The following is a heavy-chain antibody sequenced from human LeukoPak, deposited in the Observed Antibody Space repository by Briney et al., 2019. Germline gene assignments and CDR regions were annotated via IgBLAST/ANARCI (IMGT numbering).Heavy chain of an antibody. J-gene: IGHJ4*02. V-gene: IGHV3-48*01. CDR2: ISSSSSTI. CDR1: GFTFSSYS. D-gene: IGHD5-18*01. Sequence: GGSLRLSCAASGFTFSSYSMNWVRQAPGKGLEWVSYISSSSSTIYYADSVKGRFTISRDNAKSSLYLQMNSLRAEDTAVYYCASGPYSYGYGYWGQGTLVTVSS. CDR3: ASGPYSYGYGY.